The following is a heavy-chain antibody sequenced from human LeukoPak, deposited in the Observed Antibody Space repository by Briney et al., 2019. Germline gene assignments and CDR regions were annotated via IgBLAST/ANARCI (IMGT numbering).Heavy chain of an antibody. CDR1: GGSFSGYY. D-gene: IGHD5/OR15-5a*01. Sequence: SETLSLTCAVYGGSFSGYYWSWIRQPPGKGLEWIGEINHSGSTNYNPSLKSRVTISVDTSKNQFSLKLSSVTAADTAVYYCARFGLRYYYYMDVWGKGTTVTVSS. V-gene: IGHV4-34*01. J-gene: IGHJ6*03. CDR3: ARFGLRYYYYMDV. CDR2: INHSGST.